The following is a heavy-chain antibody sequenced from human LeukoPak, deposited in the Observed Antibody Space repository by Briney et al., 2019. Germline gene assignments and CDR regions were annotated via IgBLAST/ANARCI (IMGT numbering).Heavy chain of an antibody. CDR2: ILYDGSKK. J-gene: IGHJ4*02. CDR3: AKTDTAMIRSYYFDY. CDR1: GFTFSSYG. Sequence: GGSLRLSCAASGFTFSSYGMHWVRQAPGKGLEWVAVILYDGSKKHYADSVKGRFTISRDNSKSTLYLQMNDLRTEDTAVYYCAKTDTAMIRSYYFDYWGQGTLVTVSS. V-gene: IGHV3-30*18. D-gene: IGHD5-18*01.